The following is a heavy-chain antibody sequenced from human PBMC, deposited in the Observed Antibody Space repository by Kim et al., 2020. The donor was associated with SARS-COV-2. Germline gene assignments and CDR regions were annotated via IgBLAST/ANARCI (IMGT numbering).Heavy chain of an antibody. Sequence: SETLSLTCAVYGGSFSGYYWSWIRQPPGKGLEWIGEINHSGSTNYNPSLKSRVTISVDTSKNQFSLKLSSVTAADTAVYYCARRRGSIAVAGRGPVRGFDYWGQGTLVTVSS. CDR1: GGSFSGYY. CDR2: INHSGST. J-gene: IGHJ4*02. V-gene: IGHV4-34*01. D-gene: IGHD6-19*01. CDR3: ARRRGSIAVAGRGPVRGFDY.